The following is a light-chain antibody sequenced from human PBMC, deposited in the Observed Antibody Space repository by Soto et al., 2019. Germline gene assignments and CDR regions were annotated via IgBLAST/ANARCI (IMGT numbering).Light chain of an antibody. CDR1: QSLVYSDGNTY. V-gene: IGKV2-24*01. J-gene: IGKJ1*01. CDR2: QVS. CDR3: VQFAHFPRT. Sequence: DIVLTQTPLSSPVTLGQPASISCRSSQSLVYSDGNTYLSWLQQRPGQPPRLLIYQVSNRFSGVPDRFRGSGAVTDFTLKISRVEAEDVGVYYCVQFAHFPRTFGQGTKVEIK.